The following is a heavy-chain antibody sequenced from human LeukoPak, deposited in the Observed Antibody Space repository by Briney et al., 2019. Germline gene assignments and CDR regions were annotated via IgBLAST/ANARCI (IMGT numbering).Heavy chain of an antibody. J-gene: IGHJ4*02. CDR3: ARVGRSGSYYGFGDY. Sequence: PSETLSLTCAVYGGSFSGYYWSWIRQPPGKGLEWIGEINHSGSTNYNPSLKSRVTISVDKSKNQFSLKLSSVTAADTAVYYCARVGRSGSYYGFGDYWGQGTLVTVSS. CDR1: GGSFSGYY. D-gene: IGHD1-26*01. CDR2: INHSGST. V-gene: IGHV4-34*01.